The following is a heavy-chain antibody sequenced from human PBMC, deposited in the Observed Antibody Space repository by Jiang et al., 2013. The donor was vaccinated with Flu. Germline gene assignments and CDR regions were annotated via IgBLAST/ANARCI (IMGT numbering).Heavy chain of an antibody. Sequence: WVAVISYDGSNKYYADSVKGRFTISRDNSKNTLYLQMNSLRAEDTAVYYCARRKVVITGNYFDYWGQGTLVTVSS. V-gene: IGHV3-30-3*01. CDR3: ARRKVVITGNYFDY. CDR2: ISYDGSNK. D-gene: IGHD3-22*01. J-gene: IGHJ4*02.